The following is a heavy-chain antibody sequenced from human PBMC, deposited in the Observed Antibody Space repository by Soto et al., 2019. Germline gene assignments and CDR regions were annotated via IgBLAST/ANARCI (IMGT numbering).Heavy chain of an antibody. CDR2: ISYDGSNK. CDR1: GFTFSSYA. V-gene: IGHV3-30-3*01. Sequence: GGSLRLSCAASGFTFSSYAMHWVRQAPGKGLEWVAVISYDGSNKYYADSVKGRFTISRDNSKNTLYLQMNSLRAEDTAVYYCARVRYYYGSGSSPAFDYWGQGTLVTVSS. J-gene: IGHJ4*02. CDR3: ARVRYYYGSGSSPAFDY. D-gene: IGHD3-10*01.